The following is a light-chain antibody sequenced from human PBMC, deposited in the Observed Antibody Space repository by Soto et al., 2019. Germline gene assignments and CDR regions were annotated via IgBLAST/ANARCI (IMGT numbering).Light chain of an antibody. CDR1: QSISNF. Sequence: DIQMTKSPTSLSASVGDRVTITCRAGQSISNFVAWNQQKPGKPPKLLIYAASTLQSGVPSRFSGSGSGTDFTLSLNSVQPEDVATYSCQRYSSVPVFGPGTKVEI. CDR3: QRYSSVPV. V-gene: IGKV1-27*01. CDR2: AAS. J-gene: IGKJ3*01.